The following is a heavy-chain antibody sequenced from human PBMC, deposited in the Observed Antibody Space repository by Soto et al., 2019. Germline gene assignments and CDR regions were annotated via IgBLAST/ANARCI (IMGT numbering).Heavy chain of an antibody. D-gene: IGHD3-9*01. Sequence: PSETLSLTCAVYGGSFSGYYWSWIRQPPGKGLEWIGEINHSGSTNYNPSLKSRVTISVDTSKNQFSLKLSSVTAADTAVYYCAREKLRYWTGGLDYWGQGTQVTVS. CDR2: INHSGST. CDR3: AREKLRYWTGGLDY. CDR1: GGSFSGYY. V-gene: IGHV4-34*01. J-gene: IGHJ4*02.